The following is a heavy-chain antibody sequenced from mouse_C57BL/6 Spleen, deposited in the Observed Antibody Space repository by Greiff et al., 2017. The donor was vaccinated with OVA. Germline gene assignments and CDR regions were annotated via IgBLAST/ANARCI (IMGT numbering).Heavy chain of an antibody. CDR2: ISSGGDYI. J-gene: IGHJ3*01. CDR1: GFTFSSYA. CDR3: TRDSREGSFAY. Sequence: EVHLVESGEGLVKPGGSLKLSCAASGFTFSSYAMSWVRQTPEKRLEWVAYISSGGDYIYYADTVKGRFTISRDNARNTLYLQMSSLKSEDTAMYYCTRDSREGSFAYWGQGTLVTVSA. D-gene: IGHD6-1*01. V-gene: IGHV5-9-1*02.